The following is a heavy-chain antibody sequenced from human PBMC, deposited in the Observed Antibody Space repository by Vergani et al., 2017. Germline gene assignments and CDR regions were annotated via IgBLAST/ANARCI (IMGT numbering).Heavy chain of an antibody. D-gene: IGHD3-22*01. Sequence: EVQLLESGGGLVQPGGSLRLSCAASGFTFSSYAMSWVRQAPGKGLEWVSAISGSGGSTDYAVSVKGRFTSSRDTSKNTLYLQMNSLGAEDTAVYYWAKDQYYGSSALDYWGQGTLVTVSS. CDR1: GFTFSSYA. CDR3: AKDQYYGSSALDY. V-gene: IGHV3-23*01. CDR2: ISGSGGST. J-gene: IGHJ4*02.